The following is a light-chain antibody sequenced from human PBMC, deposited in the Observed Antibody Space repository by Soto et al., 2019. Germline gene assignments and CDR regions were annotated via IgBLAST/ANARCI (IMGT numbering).Light chain of an antibody. J-gene: IGKJ1*01. CDR2: GAS. Sequence: EVVMTQSPATLSVSPGERATLSCRASQNVNANLAWYQQKPGQAPRLLIYGASTRATGIPARFSGSGFGTEFILTISSLQSEDFAVYYCQQYNTWLWTFGQGTKVEGK. CDR1: QNVNAN. CDR3: QQYNTWLWT. V-gene: IGKV3-15*01.